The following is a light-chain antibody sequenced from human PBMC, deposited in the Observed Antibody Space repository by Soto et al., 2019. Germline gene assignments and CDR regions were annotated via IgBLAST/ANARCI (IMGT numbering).Light chain of an antibody. CDR3: SSYAGSSNV. V-gene: IGLV2-8*01. CDR2: EVN. CDR1: SSDVGGYNY. Sequence: QSALTQPPSASGSPGQSVSISCTGTSSDVGGYNYVSWFQQYPGKAPKLLIHEVNKRPSGVPDRFSGSKSGNTAALTVSGLEAEDEADYYCSSYAGSSNVFGTGTKLTVL. J-gene: IGLJ1*01.